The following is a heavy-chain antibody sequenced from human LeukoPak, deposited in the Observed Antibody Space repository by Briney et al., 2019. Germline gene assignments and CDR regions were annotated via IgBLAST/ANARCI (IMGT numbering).Heavy chain of an antibody. CDR1: GAPLSGYW. CDR2: INQSRIT. J-gene: IGHJ4*02. CDR3: ATTSGH. Sequence: PSETLSLTCAVYGAPLSGYWWYWISQPPGKGLEWIGEINQSRITNYNPSLKSRVSISVDTSKNQFSLKLSPVTAADTAVYYCATTSGHWGQGTLVTVSS. V-gene: IGHV4-34*01.